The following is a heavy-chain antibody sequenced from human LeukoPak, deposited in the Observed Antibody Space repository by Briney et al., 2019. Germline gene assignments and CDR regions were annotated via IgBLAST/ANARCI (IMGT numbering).Heavy chain of an antibody. CDR2: IYSGGST. CDR3: ASPEGYSSSWYYFDY. D-gene: IGHD6-13*01. Sequence: GGSLRLSCAASGFTVSSNYMSWVRRAPGKGLEWVSVIYSGGSTYYADSVKGRFTISRDNSKNTLYLQMNSLRAEDTAVYYCASPEGYSSSWYYFDYWGQGTLVTVSS. V-gene: IGHV3-66*02. CDR1: GFTVSSNY. J-gene: IGHJ4*02.